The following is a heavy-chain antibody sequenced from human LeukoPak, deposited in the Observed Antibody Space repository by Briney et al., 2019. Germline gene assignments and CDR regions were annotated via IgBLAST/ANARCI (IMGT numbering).Heavy chain of an antibody. CDR3: ARSLYYYDSSGQDI. V-gene: IGHV3-11*01. CDR2: ISSSGSTI. D-gene: IGHD3-22*01. J-gene: IGHJ4*02. Sequence: GGSLRLSCAASGFTFSDYYMSWIRQAPGKGLEWVSYISSSGSTIYYADSVKGRFTISRDNAKNSLYLQMNSLRAEDTAVYYCARSLYYYDSSGQDIWGQGTLVTVSS. CDR1: GFTFSDYY.